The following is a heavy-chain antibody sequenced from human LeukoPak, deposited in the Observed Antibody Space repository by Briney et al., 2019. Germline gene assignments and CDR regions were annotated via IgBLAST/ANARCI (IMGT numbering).Heavy chain of an antibody. J-gene: IGHJ4*02. D-gene: IGHD6-19*01. V-gene: IGHV3-64*01. CDR2: ITSNGGST. Sequence: GGSLRLSCAVSGFTFSSYTMHWVRQAPGKGLEYVSAITSNGGSTYYANSVKGRFTISRDNSKNTLYLQMGSLRAEDMAVYYCARSYSSGWYSYYWGQGTLVTVSS. CDR3: ARSYSSGWYSYY. CDR1: GFTFSSYT.